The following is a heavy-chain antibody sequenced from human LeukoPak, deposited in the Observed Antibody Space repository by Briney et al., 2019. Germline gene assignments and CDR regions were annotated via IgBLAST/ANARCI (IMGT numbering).Heavy chain of an antibody. CDR2: IDPSDSYT. CDR1: GYSFTSYW. V-gene: IGHV5-10-1*01. CDR3: ARRDHDAFDI. J-gene: IGHJ3*02. Sequence: GESLKISCKGSGYSFTSYWISWVRQMPGKGLEWMGRIDPSDSYTNYSPPFQGHVTISADKSISTAYLQWSSLKASDTAMYYCARRDHDAFDIWGQGTMVTVSS. D-gene: IGHD2-21*02.